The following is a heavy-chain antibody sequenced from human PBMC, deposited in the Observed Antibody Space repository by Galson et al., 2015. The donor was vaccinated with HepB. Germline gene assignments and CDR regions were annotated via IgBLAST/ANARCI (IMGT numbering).Heavy chain of an antibody. CDR2: IKQDGSEK. CDR3: ARVAGGSYWG. Sequence: SLRLSCAASGFTFDDYGMSWVRQAPGKGLEWVANIKQDGSEKYYVDSVKGRFTISRDNAKNSLYLQMNSLRAEDTAVYYCARVAGGSYWGWGQGTLVTVSS. V-gene: IGHV3-7*03. J-gene: IGHJ4*02. D-gene: IGHD1-26*01. CDR1: GFTFDDYG.